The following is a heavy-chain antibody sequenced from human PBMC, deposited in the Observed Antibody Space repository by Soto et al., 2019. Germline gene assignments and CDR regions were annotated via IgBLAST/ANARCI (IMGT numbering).Heavy chain of an antibody. CDR1: GFTSSNYS. V-gene: IGHV3-23*01. D-gene: IGHD5-18*01. Sequence: EVRLLESGGGLVQPGGSLRLYCAGSGFTSSNYSMSWVRQAPGKGLEWVSTTSGSGHYIQYRDYVKGRFTISRDNSKNTLYLQMNSLRAEDTALYYCAGGAMVTPYYYGLDVWGQGTTVTVSS. CDR3: AGGAMVTPYYYGLDV. CDR2: TSGSGHYI. J-gene: IGHJ6*02.